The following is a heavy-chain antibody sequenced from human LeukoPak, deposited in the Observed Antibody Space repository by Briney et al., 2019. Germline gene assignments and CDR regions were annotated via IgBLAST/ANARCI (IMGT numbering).Heavy chain of an antibody. D-gene: IGHD2-2*01. CDR3: ARVLCRDIVVVPAENYYGMDV. Sequence: GGSLRLSCAASGFTFSSYAMHWVRQAPGKGLEWVAVVSYDGSNKYYADSVKGRFTISRDNSKNTLYLQMNNLRAEDTAVYYCARVLCRDIVVVPAENYYGMDVWGKGTTVTVSS. V-gene: IGHV3-30*04. J-gene: IGHJ6*04. CDR1: GFTFSSYA. CDR2: VSYDGSNK.